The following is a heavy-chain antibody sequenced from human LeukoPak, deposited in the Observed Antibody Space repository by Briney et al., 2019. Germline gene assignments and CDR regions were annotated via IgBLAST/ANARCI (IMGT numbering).Heavy chain of an antibody. CDR3: ARDSMDYYYYYGMDV. CDR2: IYYSGST. Sequence: SETLSLTCTVSGGSISSYYWSWIRQPPGKGLECIGYIYYSGSTNYNPSLKSRVTISVDTSKNQFSLKLSSVTAADTAVYYCARDSMDYYYYYGMDVWGQGTTVTVSS. J-gene: IGHJ6*02. CDR1: GGSISSYY. V-gene: IGHV4-59*01.